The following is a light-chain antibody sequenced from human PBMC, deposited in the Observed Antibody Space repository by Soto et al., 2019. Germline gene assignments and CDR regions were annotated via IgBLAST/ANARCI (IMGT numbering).Light chain of an antibody. CDR3: ETWDSNTHTV. Sequence: QPVLTQSSSASASLGSSVKLTCTLSSGHSSVIIAWHQQQPGKAPRYLMKLEGSGSYNKGSGVPDRFSGSSSGADRYLTISNLQFEDEADYYCETWDSNTHTVFGGGTKLTVL. J-gene: IGLJ3*02. V-gene: IGLV4-60*02. CDR2: LEGSGSY. CDR1: SGHSSVI.